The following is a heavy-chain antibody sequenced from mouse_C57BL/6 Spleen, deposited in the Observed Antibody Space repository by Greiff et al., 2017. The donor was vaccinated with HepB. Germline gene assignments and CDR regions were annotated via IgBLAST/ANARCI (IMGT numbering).Heavy chain of an antibody. CDR1: GFTFSSYA. Sequence: EVMLVESGEGLVKPGGSLKLSCAASGFTFSSYAMSWVRQTPEKRLEWVAYISSGGDYIYYADTVKGRFTISRDNARNTLYLQMSSLKSEDTAMYYCTREGGDYYGSSFFAYWGQGTLITVSA. CDR3: TREGGDYYGSSFFAY. V-gene: IGHV5-9-1*02. D-gene: IGHD1-1*01. CDR2: ISSGGDYI. J-gene: IGHJ3*01.